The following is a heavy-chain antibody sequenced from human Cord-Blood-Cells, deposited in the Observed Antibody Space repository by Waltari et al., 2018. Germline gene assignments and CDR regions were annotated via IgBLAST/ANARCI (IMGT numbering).Heavy chain of an antibody. J-gene: IGHJ3*02. D-gene: IGHD3-16*01. Sequence: QVQLVQSGAEVKKPGSSVKVPCKASGGTFSSHATSWARQSPGQGLEWMGRINPILGIANYAQKVQGRVTITADKSTSTAYMELSSLRSEDTAVYYCAISPYHWGRNAFDIWGQGTMVTVSS. CDR2: INPILGIA. CDR3: AISPYHWGRNAFDI. V-gene: IGHV1-69*09. CDR1: GGTFSSHA.